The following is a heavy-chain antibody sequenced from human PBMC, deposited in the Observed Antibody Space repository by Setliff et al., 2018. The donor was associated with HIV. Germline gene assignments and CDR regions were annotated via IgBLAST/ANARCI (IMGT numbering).Heavy chain of an antibody. J-gene: IGHJ4*02. CDR3: ARDWRSGYDLNFDY. CDR1: GFTFSDYS. Sequence: GGSLRLSCAASGFTFSDYSMTWVRQVPGRGLEWVSSISGTSYIYYADSVKGRFTISRDNAKNSLYLQMNSLRAEDTAMYYCARDWRSGYDLNFDYWGQGTLVTVSS. D-gene: IGHD5-12*01. CDR2: ISGTSYI. V-gene: IGHV3-21*01.